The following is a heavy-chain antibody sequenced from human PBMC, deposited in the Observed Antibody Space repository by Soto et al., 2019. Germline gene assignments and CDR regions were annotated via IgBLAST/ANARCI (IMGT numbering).Heavy chain of an antibody. V-gene: IGHV1-69*05. CDR2: IIPIFSTA. CDR3: ASNKVGLINY. D-gene: IGHD1-26*01. CDR1: GGTFSSYA. J-gene: IGHJ4*02. Sequence: SVKVSCKASGGTFSSYAISWVRQAPGQGLEWMRGIIPIFSTANYAQKLQGRVTITRNTSISTAYMELSSLRSEDTAVYYCASNKVGLINYWAQETLLPFSS.